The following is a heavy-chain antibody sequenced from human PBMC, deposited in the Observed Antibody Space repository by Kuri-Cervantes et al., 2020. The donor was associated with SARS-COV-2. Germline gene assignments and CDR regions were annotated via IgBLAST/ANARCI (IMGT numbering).Heavy chain of an antibody. CDR3: AKTPIVVVIAITYYFDY. J-gene: IGHJ4*02. Sequence: GESLKISCAASGFTFSSYEMNWVRQAPGKGLEWVSYISSSGSTIYYADSVKGRFTISRDNSKNTLYLQMNSLRAEDTAVYYCAKTPIVVVIAITYYFDYWGQGTLVTVSS. CDR1: GFTFSSYE. V-gene: IGHV3-48*03. CDR2: ISSSGSTI. D-gene: IGHD2-21*01.